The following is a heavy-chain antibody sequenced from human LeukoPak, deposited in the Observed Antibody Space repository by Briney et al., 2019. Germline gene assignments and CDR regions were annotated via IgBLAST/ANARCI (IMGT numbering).Heavy chain of an antibody. D-gene: IGHD1-26*01. V-gene: IGHV3-9*03. Sequence: GRSLRLSCAASGFTFDDYAMHWVRQAPGKCLEWVSGISWNSGSIGYADSVKGRFTISRDNAKNSLYLQMDSLRVETMALNSCAKSGGCGSYSSAFDIWGQGTMVTVSS. CDR2: ISWNSGSI. J-gene: IGHJ3*02. CDR3: AKSGGCGSYSSAFDI. CDR1: GFTFDDYA.